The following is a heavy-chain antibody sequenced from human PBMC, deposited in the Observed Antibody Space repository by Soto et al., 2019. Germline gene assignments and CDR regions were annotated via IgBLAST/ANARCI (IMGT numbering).Heavy chain of an antibody. J-gene: IGHJ4*02. Sequence: QVQLQESGPGLVKPSETLSLTCTVSGGSIINYYWRWIRQPPGKGLEWIGYVYYSGSTNYNPSLTTRVPLSDDTSNNQFSLKLRSVTAADTAVYYCARDAPSSSYFDYWGQGTLVTVSS. V-gene: IGHV4-59*01. CDR2: VYYSGST. CDR1: GGSIINYY. CDR3: ARDAPSSSYFDY. D-gene: IGHD6-13*01.